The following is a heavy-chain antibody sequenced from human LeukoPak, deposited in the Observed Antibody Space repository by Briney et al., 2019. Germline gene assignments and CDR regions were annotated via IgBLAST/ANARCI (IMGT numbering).Heavy chain of an antibody. Sequence: GGSLRLSCAASGFTFSSYGMNWVRQAPGKGLEWVSSISSSSSYMYYADSVRGRFTIPRDNAKNSLYLQMNSLRAEDTAVYYCVRDRFYSKDFDYWGQGTLVTVSS. D-gene: IGHD4-11*01. CDR2: ISSSSSYM. J-gene: IGHJ4*02. V-gene: IGHV3-21*01. CDR3: VRDRFYSKDFDY. CDR1: GFTFSSYG.